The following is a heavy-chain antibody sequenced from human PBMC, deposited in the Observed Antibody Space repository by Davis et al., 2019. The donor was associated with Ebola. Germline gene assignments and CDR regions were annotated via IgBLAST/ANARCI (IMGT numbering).Heavy chain of an antibody. D-gene: IGHD3-22*01. CDR1: GGTFSSYA. Sequence: SVKVSCKASGGTFSSYAISWVRQAPGQGLEWMGGIIPIFGTANYAQKFQGRVTITADESTSTAYMELSSLRSEDTAVYYCARVGSYYYDSSGYPLDYWGQGTLVTVSS. CDR2: IIPIFGTA. V-gene: IGHV1-69*13. J-gene: IGHJ4*02. CDR3: ARVGSYYYDSSGYPLDY.